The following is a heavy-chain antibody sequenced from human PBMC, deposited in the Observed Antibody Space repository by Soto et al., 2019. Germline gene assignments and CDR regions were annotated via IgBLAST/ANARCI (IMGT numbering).Heavy chain of an antibody. V-gene: IGHV1-2*04. CDR3: ARSRVGIAAFDI. D-gene: IGHD2-2*03. CDR1: GYTFTGYY. Sequence: QVQLVQSGAEVKKPGASVKVSCKASGYTFTGYYMHWVRQAPGQGLEWMGWINPNSGGTNYAQKLKGWETMTKDTSNSKTYMELSRLKSDDTAVYYCARSRVGIAAFDIWGQGTMVTVSS. CDR2: INPNSGGT. J-gene: IGHJ3*02.